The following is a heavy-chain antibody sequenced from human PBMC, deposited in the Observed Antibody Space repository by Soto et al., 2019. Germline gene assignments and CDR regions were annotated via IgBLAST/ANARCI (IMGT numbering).Heavy chain of an antibody. V-gene: IGHV4-4*02. CDR2: IYHSGST. Sequence: SETLSLTCAVSGGSISSSNWWSWVRQPPGKGLEWIGEIYHSGSTNYNPSLKSRVTISVDKSKNQFSLKLSSVTAADTAVYFCVRARGHYDSRGYFSQYFDYWGQGTLVTVSS. CDR3: VRARGHYDSRGYFSQYFDY. D-gene: IGHD3-22*01. J-gene: IGHJ4*02. CDR1: GGSISSSNW.